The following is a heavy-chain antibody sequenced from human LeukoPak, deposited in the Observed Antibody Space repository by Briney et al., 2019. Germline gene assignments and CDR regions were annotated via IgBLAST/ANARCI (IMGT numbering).Heavy chain of an antibody. D-gene: IGHD3-10*01. CDR2: ISNDGNNK. Sequence: PGASLRLSCAASGFSFSSYAMNWVRQAPGKGLEWVAVISNDGNNKYYADSVKGRFTISRDNSNNTLSLQMNGLRVEDTAVYYCARPDDSESFYRANHYWGRGTLVTVS. CDR1: GFSFSSYA. CDR3: ARPDDSESFYRANHY. V-gene: IGHV3-30*03. J-gene: IGHJ4*02.